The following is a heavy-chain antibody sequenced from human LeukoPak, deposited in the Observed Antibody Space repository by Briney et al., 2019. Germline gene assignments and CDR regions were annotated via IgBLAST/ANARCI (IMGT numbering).Heavy chain of an antibody. CDR2: ISISGSTI. V-gene: IGHV3-11*01. Sequence: PGPSLRLSCAASGFTFSDYYTSWIRQAPGNWLESVSYISISGSTIYYADSVKGRFTISRENAKNSLYLQMNSLRAEDTAVYYCARGGSGNWFDPWGQGTLVTVSS. J-gene: IGHJ5*02. CDR3: ARGGSGNWFDP. CDR1: GFTFSDYY. D-gene: IGHD1-26*01.